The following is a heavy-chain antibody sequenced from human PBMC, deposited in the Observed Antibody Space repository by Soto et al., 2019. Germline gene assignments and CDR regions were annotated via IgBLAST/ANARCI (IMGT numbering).Heavy chain of an antibody. CDR1: GVNSSSFS. D-gene: IGHD3-22*01. Sequence: GGLLRLSCAAAGVNSSSFSMNWVRQAPEKGLEWVSSISSSSSYIYYADSVKGRFTISRDNAKNSLYLQMNSLRAEDTAVYYCARADREGGYRHTNYYYYGMDVWGQGTTVNVSS. J-gene: IGHJ6*02. V-gene: IGHV3-21*01. CDR2: ISSSSSYI. CDR3: ARADREGGYRHTNYYYYGMDV.